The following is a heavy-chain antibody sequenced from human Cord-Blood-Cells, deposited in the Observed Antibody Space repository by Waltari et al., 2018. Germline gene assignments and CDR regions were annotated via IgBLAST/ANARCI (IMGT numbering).Heavy chain of an antibody. D-gene: IGHD4-17*01. CDR2: INSDGSST. Sequence: EVQLVESGGGLVQPGGSLSLSCAASGFPCSRYWMHRVGQAPGKGLVWVSRINSDGSSTSYADSVKGRFTISRDNAKNTLYLQMNSLRAEDTAVYYCARDYGDYAEYFQHWGQGTLVTVSS. CDR1: GFPCSRYW. J-gene: IGHJ1*01. V-gene: IGHV3-74*01. CDR3: ARDYGDYAEYFQH.